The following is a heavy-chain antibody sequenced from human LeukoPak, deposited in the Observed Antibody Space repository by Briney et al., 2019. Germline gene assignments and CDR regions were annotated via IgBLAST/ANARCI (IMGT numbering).Heavy chain of an antibody. CDR1: GLTFNNFA. CDR2: ISGSGMST. V-gene: IGHV3-23*01. D-gene: IGHD2-21*01. J-gene: IGHJ6*03. Sequence: PGGSLRLACAASGLTFNNFAFFWVRQAPGKGLEWVSDISGSGMSTYYADSVKGRFTISRDNSKNSLFLEMSSLRVEDTATYYCAKNLFKDFEGIAFFGIMDVWGKGTTVTVSS. CDR3: AKNLFKDFEGIAFFGIMDV.